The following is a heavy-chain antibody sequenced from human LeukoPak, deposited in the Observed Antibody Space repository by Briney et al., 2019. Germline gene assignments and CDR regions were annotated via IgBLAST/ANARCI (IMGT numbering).Heavy chain of an antibody. CDR1: GGSISSYH. CDR3: ARESGSIKKAFNFDY. D-gene: IGHD3-10*01. CDR2: IYYSGST. J-gene: IGHJ4*02. Sequence: SETLSLTCTVSGGSISSYHWTWIRQPPGKGLEWIGYIYYSGSTNYNPSLKSRVTISVDTSKNQFSLKLSSVTAADTAVYYCARESGSIKKAFNFDYWGQGTLVTVSS. V-gene: IGHV4-59*01.